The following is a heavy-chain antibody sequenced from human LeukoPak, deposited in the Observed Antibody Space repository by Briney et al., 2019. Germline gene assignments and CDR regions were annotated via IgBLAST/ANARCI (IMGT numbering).Heavy chain of an antibody. D-gene: IGHD3-9*01. J-gene: IGHJ4*02. Sequence: PGGSLRLSCAASGFTFSSYAMSWVRQAPGKGLEWVSAISGSGGSTYYADSVKGRFIISRDNSKNTLSLQMNSLRAEDTAVYYCAKAMGSQTGFAYYFDYWGQGTLVTVSS. V-gene: IGHV3-23*01. CDR1: GFTFSSYA. CDR3: AKAMGSQTGFAYYFDY. CDR2: ISGSGGST.